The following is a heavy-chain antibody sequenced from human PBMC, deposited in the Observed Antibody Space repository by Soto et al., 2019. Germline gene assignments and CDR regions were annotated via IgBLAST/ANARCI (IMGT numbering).Heavy chain of an antibody. CDR1: GGSISNYY. D-gene: IGHD3-22*01. J-gene: IGHJ4*02. CDR3: ARGHHYDSRPDY. Sequence: PSETLSLTCTVSGGSISNYYWSWIRQSPGKGLEWIGYIYDSVKTNYNPSLKSRVTISGDTPKNQFSLKVNSVTAADTAVYYCARGHHYDSRPDYWGQGTLVTVSS. CDR2: IYDSVKT. V-gene: IGHV4-59*01.